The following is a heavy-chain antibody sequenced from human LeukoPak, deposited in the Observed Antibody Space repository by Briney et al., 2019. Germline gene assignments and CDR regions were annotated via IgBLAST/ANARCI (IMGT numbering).Heavy chain of an antibody. Sequence: ASVKFSCKASGYSFTGYYMHWVRQAPGQGPEWMGWLNPDSGATNYAQKFKGRVTMTRDTSISTAYMELSSLRSDDAAVYYCAREGDVVADVNWFDPWGQGTLVTVSS. CDR3: AREGDVVADVNWFDP. V-gene: IGHV1-2*02. J-gene: IGHJ5*02. CDR1: GYSFTGYY. CDR2: LNPDSGAT. D-gene: IGHD2-15*01.